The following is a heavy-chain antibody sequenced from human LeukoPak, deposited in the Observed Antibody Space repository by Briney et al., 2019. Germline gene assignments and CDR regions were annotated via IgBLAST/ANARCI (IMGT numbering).Heavy chain of an antibody. CDR3: ARGETPDY. J-gene: IGHJ4*02. CDR2: IYYSGST. V-gene: IGHV4-61*01. Sequence: SETLSLTCTVSGGSVSSGSYYWSWIRQPPGKGLEWIGYIYYSGSTNYNPSLKSRVTISVDTSKNQFSLKLSSVTAADTAVYYCARGETPDYWGQGTLVTVSS. CDR1: GGSVSSGSYY.